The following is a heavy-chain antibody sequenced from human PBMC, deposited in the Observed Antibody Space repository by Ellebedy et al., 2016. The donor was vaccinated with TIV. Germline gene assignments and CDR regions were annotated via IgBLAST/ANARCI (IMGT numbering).Heavy chain of an antibody. D-gene: IGHD1-7*01. CDR1: GYRFTAYP. J-gene: IGHJ5*02. V-gene: IGHV1-3*01. CDR3: ARGNWNYADT. CDR2: IVPDNNQI. Sequence: ASVKVSCKTSGYRFTAYPMHWLRQAPGHSLEWLGMIVPDNNQITYSRRIQDRATFTTDTAARTGYMELSSLTSDDTAIYFCARGNWNYADTWGQGTLVTVSS.